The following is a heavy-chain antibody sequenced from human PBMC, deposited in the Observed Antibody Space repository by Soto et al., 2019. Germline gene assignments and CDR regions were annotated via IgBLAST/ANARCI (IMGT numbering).Heavy chain of an antibody. D-gene: IGHD2-21*01. Sequence: QVQLQQWGAGLLKPSETLSLTCAVYGRSFSGYYWSWIRQPPGKGLEWIGEINHSGSTNYNPSLKSRVTISVDTSKNHFSRKLSSLTAADTAVYYCARAYGGDVFDYWGQGTLVTVSS. CDR1: GRSFSGYY. CDR2: INHSGST. J-gene: IGHJ4*02. V-gene: IGHV4-34*01. CDR3: ARAYGGDVFDY.